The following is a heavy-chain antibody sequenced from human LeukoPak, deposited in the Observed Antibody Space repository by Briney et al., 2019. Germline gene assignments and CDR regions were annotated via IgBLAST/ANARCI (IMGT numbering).Heavy chain of an antibody. CDR2: INHSGSN. CDR3: ALSQYGEALFDY. D-gene: IGHD3-10*01. CDR1: GGTFSGYY. V-gene: IGHV4-34*08. J-gene: IGHJ4*02. Sequence: SETQTLTCAVYGGTFSGYYWSWIRQPPGKGLEWIGEINHSGSNNYNPSLKSRVTISVDTSKKQFSLQLHSVTAADTAVYYCALSQYGEALFDYWGQGSLVTVSS.